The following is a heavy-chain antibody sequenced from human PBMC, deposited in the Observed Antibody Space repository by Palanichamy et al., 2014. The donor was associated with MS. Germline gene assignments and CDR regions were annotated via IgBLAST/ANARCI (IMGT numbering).Heavy chain of an antibody. CDR3: ASRGYCSGGSCYSAYFQH. D-gene: IGHD2-15*01. CDR2: IYYSGST. V-gene: IGHV4-59*08. CDR1: GGSISSYY. J-gene: IGHJ1*01. Sequence: QVQLQESGPGLVKPSETLSLTCTGSGGSISSYYWSWIRQPPGKGLEWIGYIYYSGSTNYNPSLKSRVTISVDTSKNQFSLKLSSVTAADTAVYYCASRGYCSGGSCYSAYFQHWGQGTLVTVSS.